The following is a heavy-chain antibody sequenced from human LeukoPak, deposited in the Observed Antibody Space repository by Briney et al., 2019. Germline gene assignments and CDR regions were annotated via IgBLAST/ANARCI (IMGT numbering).Heavy chain of an antibody. CDR1: GFTFSSYG. D-gene: IGHD6-19*01. V-gene: IGHV3-33*01. CDR2: IWYDGSNK. Sequence: GGSLRLSCAASGFTFSSYGIHWVRQAPGKGLEWVAVIWYDGSNKYYADSVKGRSTISRDNSKNTLYLQMNSLRAEDTAVYYCARDLSAGIAVAGGLDYWGQGTLVTVSS. CDR3: ARDLSAGIAVAGGLDY. J-gene: IGHJ4*02.